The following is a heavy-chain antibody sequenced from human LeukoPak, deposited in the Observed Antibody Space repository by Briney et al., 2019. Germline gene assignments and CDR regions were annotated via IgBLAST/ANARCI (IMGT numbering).Heavy chain of an antibody. CDR1: GGSFSGYY. CDR3: ARGESTTVDY. J-gene: IGHJ4*02. V-gene: IGHV4-34*01. D-gene: IGHD4-17*01. CDR2: IYHSGST. Sequence: KPSETLSPTCAVYGGSFSGYYWSWIRQPPGKGLEWIGYIYHSGSTYYNPSLKSRVTISVDRSKNQFSLKLSSVTAADTAVYYCARGESTTVDYWGQGTLVTVSS.